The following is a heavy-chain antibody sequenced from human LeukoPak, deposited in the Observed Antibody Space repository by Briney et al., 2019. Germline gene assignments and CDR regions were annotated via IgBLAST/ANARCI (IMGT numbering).Heavy chain of an antibody. CDR1: GFTFSSYA. Sequence: GGSLRLSCAASGFTFSSYAMSWVRQAPGKGLEWVSAISGSGGSTYYADSVRGRFTISRDNSKNTLYLQMNSLRAEDTAVYYCAKIDVAAGDFDYWGQGTLVTVSS. D-gene: IGHD6-13*01. CDR2: ISGSGGST. V-gene: IGHV3-23*01. CDR3: AKIDVAAGDFDY. J-gene: IGHJ4*02.